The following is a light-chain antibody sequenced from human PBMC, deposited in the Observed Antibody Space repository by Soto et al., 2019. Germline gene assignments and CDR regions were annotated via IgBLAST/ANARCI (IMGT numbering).Light chain of an antibody. CDR3: QHYDGPRCA. J-gene: IGKJ1*01. CDR1: QILISNF. CDR2: GAS. Sequence: EIVMTQSPLTLPLSTGERAAXSCRASQILISNFLAWYQQKPRHAPRLLTYGASTGATGIPDRFSRSGSDTDFTLTISRLEAEAFAMYYCQHYDGPRCAFGLGTKVDIK. V-gene: IGKV3-20*01.